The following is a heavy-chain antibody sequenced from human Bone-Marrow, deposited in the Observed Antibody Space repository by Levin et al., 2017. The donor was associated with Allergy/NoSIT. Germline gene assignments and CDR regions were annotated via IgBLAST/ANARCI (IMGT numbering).Heavy chain of an antibody. D-gene: IGHD5-18*01. V-gene: IGHV3-30-3*01. Sequence: GESLKISCAASGFTFSSYAMHWVRQAPGKGLEWVAVISYDGSNKYYADSVKGRFTISRDNSKNTLYLQMNSLRAEDTAVYYCARDYSYGYPTIYYYYYGMDVWGQGTTVTVSS. CDR3: ARDYSYGYPTIYYYYYGMDV. J-gene: IGHJ6*02. CDR1: GFTFSSYA. CDR2: ISYDGSNK.